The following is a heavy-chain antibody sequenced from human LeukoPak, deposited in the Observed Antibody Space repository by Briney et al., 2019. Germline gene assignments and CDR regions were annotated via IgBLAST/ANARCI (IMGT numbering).Heavy chain of an antibody. D-gene: IGHD3-9*01. J-gene: IGHJ5*02. CDR3: ARKDSPPYYDILTGYQSNWFDP. V-gene: IGHV1-8*01. Sequence: ASVKVSCKASGYTFTSYDINWVRQAPGQGLEWMGWMNPNSGNTGYAQKFQGRVTMTRNTSISTAYMELSSLRSEDTAVYYCARKDSPPYYDILTGYQSNWFDPWGQGTLVTVSS. CDR1: GYTFTSYD. CDR2: MNPNSGNT.